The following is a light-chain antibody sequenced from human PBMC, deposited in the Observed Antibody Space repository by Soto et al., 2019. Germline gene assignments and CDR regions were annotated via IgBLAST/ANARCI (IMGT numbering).Light chain of an antibody. CDR3: QQYGSSPIT. CDR1: QGIGDT. Sequence: EIVMTQSPATVSVSHGEGATLSCRASQGIGDTLAWYQQKPGQPPRLLIYAASSRATGIPDRISGSGSGTDFTLTISRLEPEDFAVYYCQQYGSSPITFGQGTRLEIK. J-gene: IGKJ5*01. CDR2: AAS. V-gene: IGKV3-20*01.